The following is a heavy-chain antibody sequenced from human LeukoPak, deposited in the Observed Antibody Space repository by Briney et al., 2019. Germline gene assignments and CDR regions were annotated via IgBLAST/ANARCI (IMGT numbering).Heavy chain of an antibody. CDR2: ISAYNGNT. V-gene: IGHV1-18*01. Sequence: GASVKVSCKASGYTFTSYGISWVRQAPGQGLEWMGWISAYNGNTNYAQKLQGRVTMTTDTSTSTAYMELRSLRSDDTAVYYCASARGPVLRYFDWLLPANYYYGMDVWGQGTTVTVSS. D-gene: IGHD3-9*01. CDR3: ASARGPVLRYFDWLLPANYYYGMDV. CDR1: GYTFTSYG. J-gene: IGHJ6*02.